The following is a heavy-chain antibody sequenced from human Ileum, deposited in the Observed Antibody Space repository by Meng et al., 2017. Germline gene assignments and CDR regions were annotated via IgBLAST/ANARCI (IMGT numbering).Heavy chain of an antibody. CDR1: GFTFDDYA. D-gene: IGHD5-24*01. Sequence: SLKISCSASGFTFDDYAMHWVRQLSGNGLEWVAGITWNSASIGYEASVRGRFTISRDNAKNSLYLHMDSLRPEDTALYYCTKDNDGWHSKTDTFEYWGQGTLVTVSS. J-gene: IGHJ4*02. CDR3: TKDNDGWHSKTDTFEY. CDR2: ITWNSASI. V-gene: IGHV3-9*01.